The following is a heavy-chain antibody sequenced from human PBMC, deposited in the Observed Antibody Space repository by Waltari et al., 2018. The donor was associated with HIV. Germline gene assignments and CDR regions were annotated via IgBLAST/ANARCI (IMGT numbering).Heavy chain of an antibody. J-gene: IGHJ4*02. V-gene: IGHV3-33*01. Sequence: QVQLVESGGGVVQPGKSLRLTCAASGFTFSSYALHWVRQAAGKGLEWVAVIWNDANNQYYADSVQGRFTISRDNSKNTLYLQMNSLRAEDTALYYCARDSPAFSRGTEELDYWGQGTLVTVSS. CDR1: GFTFSSYA. CDR2: IWNDANNQ. D-gene: IGHD2-2*01. CDR3: ARDSPAFSRGTEELDY.